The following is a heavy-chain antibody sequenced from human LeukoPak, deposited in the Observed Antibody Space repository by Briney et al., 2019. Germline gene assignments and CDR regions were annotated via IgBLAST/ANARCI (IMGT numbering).Heavy chain of an antibody. Sequence: SETLSLTCAVYGGSFSGYYWSWIRQPPGKGLEWIGEINHSGSTNYNPSLKSRVTISVDTSRNQFSLKLSSVTAADTAVYYCARGTMTTVTYYFDYWGQGTLVTVSS. CDR3: ARGTMTTVTYYFDY. J-gene: IGHJ4*02. D-gene: IGHD4-17*01. V-gene: IGHV4-34*01. CDR2: INHSGST. CDR1: GGSFSGYY.